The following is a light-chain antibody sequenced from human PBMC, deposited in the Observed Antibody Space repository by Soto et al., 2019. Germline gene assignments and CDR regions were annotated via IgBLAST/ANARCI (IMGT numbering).Light chain of an antibody. Sequence: QSALTQPASVSGSPGQSITISCTGTSSDVGGYNYVSWYQQHPGKAPKLMIYDVSNRPSGVSNRFSGSKSGNTASLTISGRQVEDEADYYCSSYTSSSTYVVGTGTKLTVL. CDR1: SSDVGGYNY. CDR2: DVS. V-gene: IGLV2-14*01. CDR3: SSYTSSSTYV. J-gene: IGLJ1*01.